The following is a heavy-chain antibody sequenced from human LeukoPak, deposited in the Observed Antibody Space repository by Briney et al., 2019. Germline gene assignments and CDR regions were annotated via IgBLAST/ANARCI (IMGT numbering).Heavy chain of an antibody. J-gene: IGHJ4*02. CDR1: RFTVSSNY. CDR3: ARDFGNSYCSSTSCSDY. V-gene: IGHV3-66*02. D-gene: IGHD2-2*01. Sequence: PGGSLRLSCAASRFTVSSNYMSWVRQAPGKGLEWVSVIYSGGSTYYADSVKGRFTISRDNSKNTLYLQMNSLRAEDTAVYYCARDFGNSYCSSTSCSDYWGQGTLVTVSS. CDR2: IYSGGST.